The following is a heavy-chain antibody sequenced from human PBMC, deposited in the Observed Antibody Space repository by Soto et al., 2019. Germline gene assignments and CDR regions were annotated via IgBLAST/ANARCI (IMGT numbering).Heavy chain of an antibody. CDR2: IDRSGEIA. V-gene: IGHV3-23*01. D-gene: IGHD3-16*01. CDR3: AKGGFWVHYGMDV. Sequence: EVQLSESGGGLVQFGGSLRLSCAASGSSFSAYAINWVRQAPGKGLEWVSAIDRSGEIAYYADSVKGRFTISRDNAKNTLYLQMNSLRAEDTAVYYCAKGGFWVHYGMDVWGPGTKVTVSS. J-gene: IGHJ6*02. CDR1: GSSFSAYA.